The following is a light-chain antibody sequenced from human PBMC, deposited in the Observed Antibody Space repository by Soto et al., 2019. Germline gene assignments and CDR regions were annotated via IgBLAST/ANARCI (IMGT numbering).Light chain of an antibody. CDR2: GAS. J-gene: IGKJ2*01. CDR3: QHYGNSPPFT. V-gene: IGKV3-20*01. CDR1: QSVSSSY. Sequence: EIVLTRSPGPRSLSPGERATLSCRASQSVSSSYLAWYQQKPGQAPRLLIYGASSRATGIPDRFSGSGSGTDFTLTISRLEPEDFAVYFCQHYGNSPPFTFGQGTKVEIK.